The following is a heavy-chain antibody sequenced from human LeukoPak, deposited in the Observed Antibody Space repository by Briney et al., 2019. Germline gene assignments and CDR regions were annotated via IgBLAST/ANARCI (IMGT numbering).Heavy chain of an antibody. Sequence: PSETLSLTCTVSGGSISSGSYYWSWIRQPAGKGLEWIGRIYTSGSTNYNPSLKSRVTISVDTSKNQFSLKLSSVTAADTAVYYCARVGASPFDYWGQGTLVTVSS. CDR3: ARVGASPFDY. V-gene: IGHV4-61*02. D-gene: IGHD1-26*01. CDR2: IYTSGST. J-gene: IGHJ4*02. CDR1: GGSISSGSYY.